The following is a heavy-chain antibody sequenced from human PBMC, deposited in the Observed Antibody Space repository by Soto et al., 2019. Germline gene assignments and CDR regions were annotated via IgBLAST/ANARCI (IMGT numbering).Heavy chain of an antibody. CDR3: ARDRPGARKTYYYYYGMDV. V-gene: IGHV6-1*01. CDR2: TYYRSKWYN. D-gene: IGHD3-10*01. J-gene: IGHJ6*02. Sequence: SQTLSLTCAISGDSVSSNSAAWNWIRQPPSRGLEWLGRTYYRSKWYNDYAVSVKSRITINPDTSKNQFSLQLNSVTPEDTAVYYCARDRPGARKTYYYYYGMDVWGQGTTVTVSS. CDR1: GDSVSSNSAA.